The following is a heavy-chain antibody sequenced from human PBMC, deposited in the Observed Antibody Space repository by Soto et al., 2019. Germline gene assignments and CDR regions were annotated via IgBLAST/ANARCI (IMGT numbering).Heavy chain of an antibody. CDR2: RYYSEST. J-gene: IGHJ4*02. V-gene: IGHV4-31*03. CDR1: GGSITTGGYY. D-gene: IGHD2-15*01. CDR3: ARTKCSGGSCYSWSLDY. Sequence: SETLSLTCTVSGGSITTGGYYWSWIRQLPGKGLEWIGHRYYSESTYYNPSLKSRVSISLDTSKNQFSLKLSFVTAADTAMYYCARTKCSGGSCYSWSLDYWGQGTPVTISS.